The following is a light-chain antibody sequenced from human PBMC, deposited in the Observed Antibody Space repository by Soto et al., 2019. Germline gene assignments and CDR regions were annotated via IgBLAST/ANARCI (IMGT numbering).Light chain of an antibody. CDR2: ENS. Sequence: QSVLTQPPSVSAAPGQKVTLSCSGNSSNIGSNDVSWYPQLPGKAPKLLIYENSQRPSGIPDRFSGSKSGTSATLGITGLQTGDEADYYCGTWDSSLIALFGTGTKGTVL. CDR1: SSNIGSND. V-gene: IGLV1-51*02. CDR3: GTWDSSLIAL. J-gene: IGLJ1*01.